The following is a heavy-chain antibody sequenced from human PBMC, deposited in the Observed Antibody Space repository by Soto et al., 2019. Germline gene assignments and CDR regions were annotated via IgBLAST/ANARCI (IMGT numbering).Heavy chain of an antibody. Sequence: PGGSLRLSCAASGFTFSSYAMHWVRQAPGKGLEWVAVISYDGSNKYYADSVKGRFTISRDNSKNTLYLQMNSLRAEDTAVYYCARGNYDFWSGYYLIGWFDPWGQGTLVTVSS. V-gene: IGHV3-30-3*01. CDR1: GFTFSSYA. CDR2: ISYDGSNK. CDR3: ARGNYDFWSGYYLIGWFDP. D-gene: IGHD3-3*01. J-gene: IGHJ5*02.